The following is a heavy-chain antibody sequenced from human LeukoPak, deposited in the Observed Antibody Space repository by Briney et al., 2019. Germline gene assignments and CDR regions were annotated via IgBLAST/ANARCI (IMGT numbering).Heavy chain of an antibody. CDR1: GGSISSYY. CDR2: IYYSRST. Sequence: SETLSLTCTGSGGSISSYYWSWLRQPPGKGLEWIGYIYYSRSTSYKPSLKSRVTISVDTSKSQFSLKLRSVTAADTAVYYCARETSQKGAHYMDPWGKGTTVTISS. D-gene: IGHD3-16*01. J-gene: IGHJ6*03. V-gene: IGHV4-59*01. CDR3: ARETSQKGAHYMDP.